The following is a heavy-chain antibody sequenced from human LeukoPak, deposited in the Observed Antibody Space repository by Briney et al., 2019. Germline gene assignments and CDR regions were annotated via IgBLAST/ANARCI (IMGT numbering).Heavy chain of an antibody. D-gene: IGHD5-18*01. CDR2: INPNSGGT. CDR3: AIHRGYSYGYLIGTDPLDY. Sequence: ASVKVSCKASGYTFTGYYMHWVRQAPGQGLEWMGQINPNSGGTNYAQKFQGRVTMTRDTSISTAYMELSRLRSDDTAVYYCAIHRGYSYGYLIGTDPLDYWGQGTLVTVSS. CDR1: GYTFTGYY. V-gene: IGHV1-2*06. J-gene: IGHJ4*02.